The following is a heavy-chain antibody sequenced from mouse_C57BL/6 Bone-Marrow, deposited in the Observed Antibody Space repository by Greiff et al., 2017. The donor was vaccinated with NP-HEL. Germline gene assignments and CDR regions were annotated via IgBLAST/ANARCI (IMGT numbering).Heavy chain of an antibody. Sequence: EVQLVESGGGLVKPGGSLKLSCAASGFTFSDYGMHWVRQAPEKGLEWVAYISSGSSTTYYAETVNGRFTISRDNAKNTMFLQLTSLRSEDAAMYYCARERNYYGYFDYWGQGTTLTVSS. V-gene: IGHV5-17*01. CDR1: GFTFSDYG. CDR2: ISSGSSTT. CDR3: ARERNYYGYFDY. J-gene: IGHJ2*01. D-gene: IGHD2-1*01.